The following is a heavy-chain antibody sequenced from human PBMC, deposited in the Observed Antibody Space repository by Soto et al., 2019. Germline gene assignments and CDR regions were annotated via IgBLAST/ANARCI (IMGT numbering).Heavy chain of an antibody. D-gene: IGHD2-21*02. Sequence: QVQLVQSGAEVKKPGSSVKVSCKASGDTFSSYTITWLRQAPGQGLEWMGGIIPIFGTPNYAQKFQGRVTITANESTNTAYLELSSLRAEDTAVYYCAREHKIITVLTLDWYFDLWGRGTRVTVSS. CDR3: AREHKIITVLTLDWYFDL. J-gene: IGHJ2*01. V-gene: IGHV1-69*12. CDR1: GDTFSSYT. CDR2: IIPIFGTP.